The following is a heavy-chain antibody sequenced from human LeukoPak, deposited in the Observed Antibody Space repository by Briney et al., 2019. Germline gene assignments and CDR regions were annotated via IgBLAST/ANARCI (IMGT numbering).Heavy chain of an antibody. CDR3: ARVPLGANASDI. J-gene: IGHJ3*02. CDR1: GFTFNNYA. V-gene: IGHV3-30-3*01. Sequence: GGSLRLSCAASGFTFNNYAMHWVRQAPGKGLEWVAVLSYDGSSQYYIDSVKGRFTISRDSSKNTLYLQMGSLQAEDTAVYYCARVPLGANASDIWGQGTMVTVSS. D-gene: IGHD4/OR15-4a*01. CDR2: LSYDGSSQ.